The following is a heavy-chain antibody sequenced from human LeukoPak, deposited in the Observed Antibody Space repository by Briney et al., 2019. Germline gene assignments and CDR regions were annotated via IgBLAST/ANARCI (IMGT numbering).Heavy chain of an antibody. V-gene: IGHV1-18*04. Sequence: ASVKVSCKASGYTFTNYYMHWVRQAPGQGLEWMGWISAYNGNTNYAQKLQGRVTMTTDTSTSTAYMELRSLRSDDTAVYYCARSYSSGHGYMDVWGKGTTVTVSS. D-gene: IGHD6-19*01. CDR2: ISAYNGNT. CDR3: ARSYSSGHGYMDV. CDR1: GYTFTNYY. J-gene: IGHJ6*03.